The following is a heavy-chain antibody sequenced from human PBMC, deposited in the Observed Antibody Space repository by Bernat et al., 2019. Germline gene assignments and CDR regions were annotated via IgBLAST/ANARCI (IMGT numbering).Heavy chain of an antibody. V-gene: IGHV3-30*18. CDR3: AKDGVEQQLDQGYYFDY. J-gene: IGHJ4*02. CDR2: TSYDGSTQ. D-gene: IGHD6-13*01. CDR1: GFTFSSYG. Sequence: QVQLVESGGGVVQPGRSLRLSCAASGFTFSSYGMHWVRQAPGKGLEWVAVTSYDGSTQFYADSVKGRFTISRDNSKNTLYLQMNSLRAEDTAIYFCAKDGVEQQLDQGYYFDYWGQGAQVTVSP.